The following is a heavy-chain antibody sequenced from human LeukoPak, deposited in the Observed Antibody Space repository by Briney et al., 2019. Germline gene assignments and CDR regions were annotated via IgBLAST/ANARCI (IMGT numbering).Heavy chain of an antibody. J-gene: IGHJ4*02. D-gene: IGHD5-18*01. Sequence: GGSLRLSCAASGFTFSTYSMSWVRQAPGKGLEWVANIKQDGSEKYYVDSVKGRFTISRDNAKNSLYLQMNSLRAEDTAVYYCARDGGRYSYGYWGQGTLVTVSS. CDR2: IKQDGSEK. CDR1: GFTFSTYS. V-gene: IGHV3-7*04. CDR3: ARDGGRYSYGY.